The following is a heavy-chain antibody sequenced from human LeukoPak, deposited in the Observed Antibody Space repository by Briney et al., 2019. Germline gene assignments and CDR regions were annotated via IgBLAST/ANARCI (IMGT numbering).Heavy chain of an antibody. D-gene: IGHD3-22*01. Sequence: SETLSLICTVSGASISSYYWSWIRQPPGKGLEWLGDIYYSGSIKYNPSLKSRVTMSVDTSKNQFSLKLSSVTAADTAIYYCARENPSGYYNRPIDYWGQGTLVTVSS. J-gene: IGHJ4*02. CDR1: GASISSYY. V-gene: IGHV4-59*01. CDR3: ARENPSGYYNRPIDY. CDR2: IYYSGSI.